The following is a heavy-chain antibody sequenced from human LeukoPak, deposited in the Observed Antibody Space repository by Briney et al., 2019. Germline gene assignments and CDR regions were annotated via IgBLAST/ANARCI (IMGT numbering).Heavy chain of an antibody. V-gene: IGHV4-34*01. Sequence: SETLSLTCAVYGESFSGYYWSWIRQPTRKGLEWIGEINHSGSTNYNPSLKSRVTISVDKSKKQFCLKLSPVTAAEKAVYSRARNGASGYGIDYWGQGTLVTVSS. CDR3: ARNGASGYGIDY. CDR2: INHSGST. CDR1: GESFSGYY. D-gene: IGHD5-12*01. J-gene: IGHJ4*02.